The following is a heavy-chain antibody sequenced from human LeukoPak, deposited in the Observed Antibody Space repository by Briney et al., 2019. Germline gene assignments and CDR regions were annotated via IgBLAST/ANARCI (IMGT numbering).Heavy chain of an antibody. Sequence: GGSLRLSCAASGFTFDDYVMHWVRQAPGKGLEWVSDISWNSGSIGYADSVKGRFTISRDNAKNSLYLQMNSLRAEDTALYYCANEAVAASGYFQHWGQGALVTVSS. CDR3: ANEAVAASGYFQH. D-gene: IGHD6-19*01. CDR2: ISWNSGSI. V-gene: IGHV3-9*01. CDR1: GFTFDDYV. J-gene: IGHJ1*01.